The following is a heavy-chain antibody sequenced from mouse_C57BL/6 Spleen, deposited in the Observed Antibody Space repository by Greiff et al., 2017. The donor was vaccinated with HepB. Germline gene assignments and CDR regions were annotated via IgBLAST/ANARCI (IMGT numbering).Heavy chain of an antibody. V-gene: IGHV1-9*01. CDR3: ARSGEDSGSSGDYYYAMDY. Sequence: VQLQQSGAELMKPGASVKLSCKATGYTFTGYWIEWVKQRPGHGLEWIGEILPGSGSTNYNEKFKGKATFTADTSSNTAYMQLSSLTTEDSAIYYCARSGEDSGSSGDYYYAMDYWGQGTSVTVSS. D-gene: IGHD1-1*01. CDR1: GYTFTGYW. J-gene: IGHJ4*01. CDR2: ILPGSGST.